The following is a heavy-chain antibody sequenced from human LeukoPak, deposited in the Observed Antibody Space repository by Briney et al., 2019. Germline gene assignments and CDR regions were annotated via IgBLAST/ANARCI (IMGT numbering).Heavy chain of an antibody. Sequence: SETLSLTCTVSDDSITMYYWTWIRQPPGKGLEWIGYVDHTGSTKFNPSLNGRVSISRDTSNNFFSLRLRSVTAADTAVYFCARGRVSSSTRYSTFYYFFYMDFWGKGTTVTVSS. D-gene: IGHD4-11*01. V-gene: IGHV4-59*01. CDR1: DDSITMYY. CDR2: VDHTGST. J-gene: IGHJ6*03. CDR3: ARGRVSSSTRYSTFYYFFYMDF.